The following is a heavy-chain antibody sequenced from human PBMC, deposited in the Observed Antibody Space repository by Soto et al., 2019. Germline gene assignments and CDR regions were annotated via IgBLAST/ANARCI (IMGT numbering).Heavy chain of an antibody. V-gene: IGHV3-33*01. CDR1: GFTFSSYG. J-gene: IGHJ4*02. Sequence: QVQLVESGGGVVQPGRALRLSCAASGFTFSSYGMHWVRQAPGKGLGWVAVIWSDGSNKYYADFVKGRFTISRDNSKNTLYLQMNSLRAEDTAVYYCARECAWFGELLCFDYWGQGTLVTVSS. CDR3: ARECAWFGELLCFDY. D-gene: IGHD3-10*01. CDR2: IWSDGSNK.